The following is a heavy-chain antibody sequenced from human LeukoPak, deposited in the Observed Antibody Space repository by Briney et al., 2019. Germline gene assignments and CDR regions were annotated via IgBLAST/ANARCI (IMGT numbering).Heavy chain of an antibody. CDR3: VKDAPLPFDF. Sequence: GGSLRLSCAASGFTFRDFAMSWVRQAPGKGLEWVSAISGDAHSTYYADSLKGRFTISRDNSKNTLYLQMNSLRAADTATYFCVKDAPLPFDFWGQGALGIVSS. CDR1: GFTFRDFA. J-gene: IGHJ4*02. V-gene: IGHV3-23*01. CDR2: ISGDAHST.